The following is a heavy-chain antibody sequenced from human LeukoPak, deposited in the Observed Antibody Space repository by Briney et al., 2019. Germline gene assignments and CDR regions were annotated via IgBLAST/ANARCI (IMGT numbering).Heavy chain of an antibody. V-gene: IGHV3-48*01. D-gene: IGHD6-6*01. Sequence: GGSLRLSCAASGFTFSSYSMNWVRQAPGKGLEWVSYISSSSSTIYYADSVKGRFTISRDNAKNSLYLQMNSPRAEDTAVYYCARDDSSLSRGAHTDYYGMDVWGQGTTVTVSS. CDR2: ISSSSSTI. J-gene: IGHJ6*02. CDR1: GFTFSSYS. CDR3: ARDDSSLSRGAHTDYYGMDV.